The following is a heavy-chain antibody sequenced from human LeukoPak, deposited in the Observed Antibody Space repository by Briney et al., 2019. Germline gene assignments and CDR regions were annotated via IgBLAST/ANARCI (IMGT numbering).Heavy chain of an antibody. CDR3: ARDSVVATITPYYFDY. Sequence: PGGSLRLSCAASGFTFRTAAMNWVRQAPGKGLEWVSSISSSSSYIYYADSVKGRFTISRDNAKNSLYLQMNSLRAEDTAVYYCARDSVVATITPYYFDYWGQGTLVTVSS. CDR1: GFTFRTAA. D-gene: IGHD5-12*01. V-gene: IGHV3-21*01. CDR2: ISSSSSYI. J-gene: IGHJ4*02.